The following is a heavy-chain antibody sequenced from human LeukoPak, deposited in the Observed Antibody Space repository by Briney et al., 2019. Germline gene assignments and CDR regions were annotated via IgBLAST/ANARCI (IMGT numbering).Heavy chain of an antibody. CDR3: ARGTAVVAGIDF. CDR2: IDSDGSST. CDR1: GFTFTNHW. V-gene: IGHV3-74*03. D-gene: IGHD6-19*01. J-gene: IGHJ4*01. Sequence: GGSLRLSCAASGFTFTNHWMHWVRQAPGKGLVWVSHIDSDGSSTTYGDPAKGRFTVSRDNAKNTVYLQMNSLRAEDTAVYYCARGTAVVAGIDFWGHGTLVTVSS.